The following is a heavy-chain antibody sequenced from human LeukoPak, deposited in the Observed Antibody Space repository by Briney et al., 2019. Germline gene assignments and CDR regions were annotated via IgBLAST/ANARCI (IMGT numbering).Heavy chain of an antibody. CDR1: GVSISSGGYC. Sequence: SETLSLTCTVSGVSISSGGYCWSWIRQHPGKGLEWIGYIYYSGSTYYNPSLKSRVTISVDTSKNQFSLKLSSVTAADTAVYYCASCYYDFWSGLPLYFDYWGQGTLVTVSS. V-gene: IGHV4-31*03. CDR3: ASCYYDFWSGLPLYFDY. CDR2: IYYSGST. D-gene: IGHD3-3*01. J-gene: IGHJ4*02.